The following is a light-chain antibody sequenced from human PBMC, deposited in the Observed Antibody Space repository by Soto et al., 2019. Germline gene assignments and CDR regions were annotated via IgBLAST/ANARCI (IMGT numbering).Light chain of an antibody. Sequence: EIVMTQSPATLSVSPGERATLSCRASQSVSSNLAWYQQKPGQAPRLLIYGASTSATGIPARFSGSGSGTDFTLTISSLLSEDFAVYYCQQYNNWPPGTFGQGTKVEIK. CDR1: QSVSSN. J-gene: IGKJ1*01. V-gene: IGKV3-15*01. CDR3: QQYNNWPPGT. CDR2: GAS.